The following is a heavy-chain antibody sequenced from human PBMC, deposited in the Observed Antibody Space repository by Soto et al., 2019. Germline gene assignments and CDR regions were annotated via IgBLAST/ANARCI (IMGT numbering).Heavy chain of an antibody. V-gene: IGHV1-3*01. Sequence: GASVKVSCKSSGYIFTNYAIHCVRQAPGQRLEWMGWFDVGNGNTGYAQKFQGRVTMTRNTSISTAYMELSSLRSEDTAVYYCARSIGYGWQQLEAYYFDYWGQGTLVTVSS. CDR1: GYIFTNYA. CDR2: FDVGNGNT. D-gene: IGHD2-2*03. J-gene: IGHJ4*02. CDR3: ARSIGYGWQQLEAYYFDY.